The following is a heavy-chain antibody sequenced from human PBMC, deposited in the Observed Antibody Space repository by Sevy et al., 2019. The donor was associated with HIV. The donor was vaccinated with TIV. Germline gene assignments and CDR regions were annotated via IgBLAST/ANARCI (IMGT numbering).Heavy chain of an antibody. J-gene: IGHJ3*02. Sequence: GGSLRLSCAASGFSFTWYWMSWVRQTPEKGLEWVANIKQDGSERNYVDSLKGRFTIFRTNAKNSLYLQMNSRRAEDTVGYYCASKGGSRPNDAFVTSGQGRIVTVSS. V-gene: IGHV3-7*01. CDR3: ASKGGSRPNDAFVT. CDR1: GFSFTWYW. CDR2: IKQDGSER. D-gene: IGHD3-10*01.